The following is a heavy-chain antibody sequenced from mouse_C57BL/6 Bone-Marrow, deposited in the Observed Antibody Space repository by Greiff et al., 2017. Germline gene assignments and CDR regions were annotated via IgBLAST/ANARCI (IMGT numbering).Heavy chain of an antibody. CDR3: ARNYYSNYEREMDY. D-gene: IGHD2-5*01. J-gene: IGHJ4*01. Sequence: EVQLQESVAELVRPGASVKLSCTASGFNIKNTYMHWVKQRPEQGLEWIGRIDPANGNTKYAPKFQGKATITADTSSNTAYLQLSSLTSEDTAIXYCARNYYSNYEREMDYWGQGTSVTGSS. V-gene: IGHV14-3*01. CDR2: IDPANGNT. CDR1: GFNIKNTY.